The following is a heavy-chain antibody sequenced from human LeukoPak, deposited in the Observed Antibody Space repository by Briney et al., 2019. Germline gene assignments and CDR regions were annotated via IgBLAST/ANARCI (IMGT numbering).Heavy chain of an antibody. J-gene: IGHJ4*02. Sequence: PSETLSLTCTVSGGSISSYYWSWIRQPPGKGLEWIGYIYYSGSTNYNPSLKSRVTISVDTSKNQFSLKLSSVTAAGTAVYYCARVGGGYGDYLDYWGQGTLVTVSS. CDR3: ARVGGGYGDYLDY. CDR1: GGSISSYY. V-gene: IGHV4-59*08. CDR2: IYYSGST. D-gene: IGHD5-12*01.